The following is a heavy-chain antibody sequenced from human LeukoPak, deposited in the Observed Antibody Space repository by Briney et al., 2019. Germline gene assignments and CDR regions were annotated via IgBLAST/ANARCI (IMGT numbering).Heavy chain of an antibody. J-gene: IGHJ4*02. D-gene: IGHD1-26*01. V-gene: IGHV4-34*01. Sequence: SETLSLTCAVYGGSFSGYYWSWIRQPPGKGLEWIGEINHSGSTNYNPSLKSRVTMSVDTSKNQFSLKLSSVTAADTAVYYCARRRSYFYFDYWGQGTLVTVSS. CDR1: GGSFSGYY. CDR3: ARRRSYFYFDY. CDR2: INHSGST.